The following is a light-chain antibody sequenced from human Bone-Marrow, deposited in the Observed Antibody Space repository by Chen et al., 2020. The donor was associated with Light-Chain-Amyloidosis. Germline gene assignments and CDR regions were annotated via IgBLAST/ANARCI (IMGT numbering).Light chain of an antibody. CDR3: QQRYNWPLT. Sequence: EIVLTQSPATLSLSPGERATLSCRASQSVSTDLAWYQQKPGQAPRLLIYDAANRDTGIPARFSGSGSGTDFTLTINSLEPEDFAVYYCQQRYNWPLTFGGGTKVEIK. CDR2: DAA. CDR1: QSVSTD. V-gene: IGKV3-11*01. J-gene: IGKJ4*01.